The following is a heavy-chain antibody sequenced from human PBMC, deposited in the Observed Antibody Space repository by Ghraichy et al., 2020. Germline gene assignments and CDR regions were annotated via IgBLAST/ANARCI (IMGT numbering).Heavy chain of an antibody. CDR2: ISWNSGSI. Sequence: GGSLRLSCAASGFTFDDYAMHWVRQAPGKGLEGVSGISWNSGSIGYADSVKGRFTISRDNAKNSLYLQMNSLRAEDTALYYCAKDRVKLVTYSYAPPYYYYYGMDVWGQGNTVTISS. D-gene: IGHD5-18*01. V-gene: IGHV3-9*01. J-gene: IGHJ6*02. CDR1: GFTFDDYA. CDR3: AKDRVKLVTYSYAPPYYYYYGMDV.